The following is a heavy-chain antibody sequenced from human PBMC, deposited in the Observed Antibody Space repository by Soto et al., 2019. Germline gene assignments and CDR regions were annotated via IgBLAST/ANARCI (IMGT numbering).Heavy chain of an antibody. V-gene: IGHV3-23*05. CDR1: GFTFGSYA. CDR2: ISGSGTNT. D-gene: IGHD6-19*01. J-gene: IGHJ4*02. CDR3: AKRGGRIAVAGFDY. Sequence: GGSLRLSCAASGFTFGSYAISWVRQAPGKGLEWVSAISGSGTNTFYADSVKGQFTISRDNSKNTLHLQMNSLRAEDTALYYCAKRGGRIAVAGFDYWGQGTLVTVSS.